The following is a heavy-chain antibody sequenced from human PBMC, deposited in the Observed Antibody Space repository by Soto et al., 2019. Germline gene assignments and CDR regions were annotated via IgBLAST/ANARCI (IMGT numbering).Heavy chain of an antibody. V-gene: IGHV4-59*08. D-gene: IGHD6-19*01. Sequence: PSETLSLTCTVSGGSISSYYWSWIRQPPGKGLEWIGYIYYSGSTNYNPSLKSRVTISVDTSKNQFSLKLSSVTAADTAVYYCARLLSSGYSSGWYPDYWGQGTLVTVSS. CDR2: IYYSGST. J-gene: IGHJ4*02. CDR1: GGSISSYY. CDR3: ARLLSSGYSSGWYPDY.